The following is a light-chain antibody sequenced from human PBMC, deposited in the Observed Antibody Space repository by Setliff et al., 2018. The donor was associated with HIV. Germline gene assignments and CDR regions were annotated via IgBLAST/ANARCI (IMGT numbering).Light chain of an antibody. Sequence: QSVLAQPASVPGSPGQSITISCTGTSSDVGRYDLVSWYQQHPGKAPKLIIYQATKRPSGVSNRFSGSKSGNTASLTISGLQAEDEADYYCCSNTGSNTYVFGTGTKVTVL. CDR2: QAT. V-gene: IGLV2-23*01. J-gene: IGLJ1*01. CDR3: CSNTGSNTYV. CDR1: SSDVGRYDL.